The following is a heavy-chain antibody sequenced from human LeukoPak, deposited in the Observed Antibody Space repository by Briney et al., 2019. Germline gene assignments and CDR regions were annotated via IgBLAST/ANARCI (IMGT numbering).Heavy chain of an antibody. CDR2: FNPNKGDT. CDR3: ARAGYDSSGYYGY. D-gene: IGHD3-22*01. CDR1: GYPFIGYY. J-gene: IGHJ4*02. Sequence: ASVKVSCKASGYPFIGYYMHWVRQAPGQGPEWMGGFNPNKGDTNYAQKFQARITMTRDTSISTAYMELSSLRSEDTAVYYCARAGYDSSGYYGYWGQGTLVTVSS. V-gene: IGHV1-2*02.